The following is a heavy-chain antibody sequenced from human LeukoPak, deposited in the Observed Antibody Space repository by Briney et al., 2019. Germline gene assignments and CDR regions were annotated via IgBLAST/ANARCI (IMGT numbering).Heavy chain of an antibody. CDR3: ITEPPGVVF. J-gene: IGHJ4*02. V-gene: IGHV3-15*01. CDR1: GFTFSVAW. Sequence: GGSLRLSCAASGFTFSVAWMNWARQAPGKGLEWVGRIKSNTDGGATDYAAPVKDSFTISRNDSEKTLYLQMNSLKTEDTAVYYCITEPPGVVFWGQGTLVTVSS. CDR2: IKSNTDGGAT. D-gene: IGHD7-27*01.